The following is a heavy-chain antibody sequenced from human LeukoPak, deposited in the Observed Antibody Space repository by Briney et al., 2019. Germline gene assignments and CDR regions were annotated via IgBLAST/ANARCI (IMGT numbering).Heavy chain of an antibody. CDR2: ISSSSNTI. J-gene: IGHJ6*03. Sequence: GGTLRLSCAASGFTFSSYGMNWVRQAPGKGLEWVSYISSSSNTIYYADSVKGRFTISRDNAKNSLYLQMNSLRAEDTAVYYCARDSVTVTTYYYYYYMDVWGKGTTVTVSS. CDR3: ARDSVTVTTYYYYYYMDV. CDR1: GFTFSSYG. V-gene: IGHV3-48*01. D-gene: IGHD4-11*01.